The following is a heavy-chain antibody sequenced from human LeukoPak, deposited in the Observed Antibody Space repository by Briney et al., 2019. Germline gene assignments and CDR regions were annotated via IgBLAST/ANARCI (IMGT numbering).Heavy chain of an antibody. V-gene: IGHV1-18*01. CDR3: ARREWTPYSSGWYSTGRYFDY. J-gene: IGHJ4*02. Sequence: ASVKVSCKASGYTFTSYGISWVRQAPGQGLEWMGWISAYNGNTNYAQKLQGRVTMTTDTSTSTAYMELRSLRSDDTAVYYCARREWTPYSSGWYSTGRYFDYWGQGTLVTVSS. CDR1: GYTFTSYG. CDR2: ISAYNGNT. D-gene: IGHD6-19*01.